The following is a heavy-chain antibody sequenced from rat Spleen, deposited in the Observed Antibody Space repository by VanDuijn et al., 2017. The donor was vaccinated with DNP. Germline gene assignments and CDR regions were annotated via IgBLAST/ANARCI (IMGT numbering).Heavy chain of an antibody. Sequence: EVQLVESGGGLVQPGGSIKLSCVASGFTFSRYPMAWVRQAPTKGLEWVATISTSGGSTFYRDSVKGRFTISRNNTKSTLYLQMNSLRSEDTATYYCSITESDYWGQGVMVTVSS. CDR3: SITESDY. J-gene: IGHJ2*01. CDR2: ISTSGGST. V-gene: IGHV5-46*01. D-gene: IGHD1-11*01. CDR1: GFTFSRYP.